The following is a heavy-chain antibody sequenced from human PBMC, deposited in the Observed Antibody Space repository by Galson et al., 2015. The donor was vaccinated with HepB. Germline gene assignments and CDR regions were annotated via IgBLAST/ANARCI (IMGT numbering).Heavy chain of an antibody. Sequence: QSGAEVKKHGESLKISCKGPGHSVTNYSIGWVRQMPGEGLEWMGIIYPGDSDTRYSPSFQGPVTMSADKSINTAYLQWSSLKASDTAMYYCSGLRTAGRFDPWGQGTLVTVSS. V-gene: IGHV5-51*01. CDR3: SGLRTAGRFDP. CDR1: GHSVTNYS. J-gene: IGHJ5*02. D-gene: IGHD3-3*01. CDR2: IYPGDSDT.